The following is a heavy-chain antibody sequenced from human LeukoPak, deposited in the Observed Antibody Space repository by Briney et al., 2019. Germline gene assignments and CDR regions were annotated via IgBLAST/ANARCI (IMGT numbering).Heavy chain of an antibody. J-gene: IGHJ4*02. CDR2: ISYDGSNK. V-gene: IGHV3-30-3*01. CDR1: GFTFSSYA. D-gene: IGHD2-21*02. Sequence: PGGSLRLSCAASGFTFSSYAMHWVRQAPGKGLERVAVISYDGSNKYYAGSVKGRFTISRDNSKNTLYLQMNSLRAEDTAVYYCARGVSIVVVTATLDYWGQGTLVTVSS. CDR3: ARGVSIVVVTATLDY.